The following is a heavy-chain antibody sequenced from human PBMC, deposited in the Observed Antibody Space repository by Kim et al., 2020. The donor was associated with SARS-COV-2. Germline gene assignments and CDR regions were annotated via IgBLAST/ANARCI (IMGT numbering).Heavy chain of an antibody. CDR2: IYYSGST. CDR1: GGSISSSSYY. CDR3: ARHYYYGSGTGAFDI. Sequence: SETLSLTCTVSGGSISSSSYYWGWIRQPPGKGLEWIGSIYYSGSTYYNPSLKSRVTISVDTSKNQFSLKLSSVTAADTAVYYCARHYYYGSGTGAFDIWGQGTMVTVSS. D-gene: IGHD3-10*01. J-gene: IGHJ3*02. V-gene: IGHV4-39*01.